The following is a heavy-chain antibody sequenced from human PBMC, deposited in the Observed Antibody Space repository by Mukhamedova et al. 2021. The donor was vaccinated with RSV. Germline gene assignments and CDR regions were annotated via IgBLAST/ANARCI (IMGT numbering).Heavy chain of an antibody. CDR3: ARTQDAFDI. Sequence: QWYQRRVTITADESTSTAYMELSSLRPEDTAVYYCARTQDAFDIWGQGTMVTVSS. J-gene: IGHJ3*02. V-gene: IGHV1-69*01.